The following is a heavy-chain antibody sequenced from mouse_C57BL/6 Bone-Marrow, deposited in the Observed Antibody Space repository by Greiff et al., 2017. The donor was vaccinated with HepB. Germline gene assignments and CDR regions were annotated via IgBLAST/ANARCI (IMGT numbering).Heavy chain of an antibody. CDR1: GFTFTDYY. Sequence: EVQLQESGGGLVQPGGSLSLSCAASGFTFTDYYMSWVRQPPGKALEWLGFIRNKANGYTTEYSASVKCRFTISRVNSQSILYIQMIALRAADSATYYCARYSIPPPYYGSLYAMDYWGQGTSVTVSS. CDR2: IRNKANGYTT. D-gene: IGHD1-1*01. V-gene: IGHV7-3*01. CDR3: ARYSIPPPYYGSLYAMDY. J-gene: IGHJ4*01.